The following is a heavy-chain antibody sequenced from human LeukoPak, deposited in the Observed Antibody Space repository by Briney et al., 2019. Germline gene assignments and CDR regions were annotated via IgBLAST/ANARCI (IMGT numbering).Heavy chain of an antibody. CDR2: INHSGST. CDR1: GGSFSGYY. Sequence: SETLSLTCAVYGGSFSGYYWSWIRQPPGKGLEWIGEINHSGSTNYNPSLKSRVTISVDTSKNQFSLKLSSVTAADTAVYYCARGKQWLVHSYWGQGTLVTVSS. D-gene: IGHD6-19*01. CDR3: ARGKQWLVHSY. J-gene: IGHJ4*02. V-gene: IGHV4-34*01.